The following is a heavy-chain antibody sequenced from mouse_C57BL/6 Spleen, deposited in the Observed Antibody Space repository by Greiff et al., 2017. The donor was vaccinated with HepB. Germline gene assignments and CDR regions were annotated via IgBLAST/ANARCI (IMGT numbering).Heavy chain of an antibody. D-gene: IGHD1-2*01. Sequence: QVQLQQPGAELVKPGASVKMSCKASGYTFTSYWITWVKQRPGQGLEWIGDIYPGSGSTNYNEKLKSKATLTVDTSSSTAYMQLSSLTSEDSAVYFCARGGNYGLYYYAMDYWGQGTSVTVSS. CDR2: IYPGSGST. V-gene: IGHV1-55*01. CDR1: GYTFTSYW. CDR3: ARGGNYGLYYYAMDY. J-gene: IGHJ4*01.